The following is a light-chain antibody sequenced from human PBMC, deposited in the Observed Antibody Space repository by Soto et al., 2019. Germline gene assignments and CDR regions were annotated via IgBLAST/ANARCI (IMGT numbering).Light chain of an antibody. Sequence: DIQMTQSPSSLSASVGDRVTISCRASKSSRNDVSWYQQKPGTAPKLLIRAASTLQSGVPSRFSGSGSGTDFTLTISSLQIEDFATYFCQQTDSTPQTFGQGTNVEI. V-gene: IGKV1-39*01. J-gene: IGKJ1*01. CDR1: KSSRND. CDR2: AAS. CDR3: QQTDSTPQT.